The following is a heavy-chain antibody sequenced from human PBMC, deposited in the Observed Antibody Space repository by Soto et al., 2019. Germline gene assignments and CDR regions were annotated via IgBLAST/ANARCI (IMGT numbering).Heavy chain of an antibody. CDR2: IWYDGSNK. D-gene: IGHD3-9*01. CDR3: AGGPLRYDAFEI. CDR1: GFTFSSYG. J-gene: IGHJ3*02. V-gene: IGHV3-33*01. Sequence: PGGSLRLSCAASGFTFSSYGMHWVRQAPGKGLEWVAVIWYDGSNKYYADSVKGRFTISRDNSKNTLYLQMNSLRAEDTAVYYCAGGPLRYDAFEIWGQGTMVTVSS.